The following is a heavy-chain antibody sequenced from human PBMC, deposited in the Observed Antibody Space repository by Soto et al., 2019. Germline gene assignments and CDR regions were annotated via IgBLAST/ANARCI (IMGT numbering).Heavy chain of an antibody. CDR1: GGSISSGDYY. D-gene: IGHD3-10*01. V-gene: IGHV4-30-4*08. CDR2: IDYIVST. CDR3: AREVGAYYYSSRISYDYYYYGMDV. Sequence: TLSLTCTVSGGSISSGDYYWSWICQPPGKGLEWIGYIDYIVSTYYNPSLKRRVTISVDTSTNHFSLKLSSVTAAATAMYFCAREVGAYYYSSRISYDYYYYGMDVWGQGTTVTVSS. J-gene: IGHJ6*02.